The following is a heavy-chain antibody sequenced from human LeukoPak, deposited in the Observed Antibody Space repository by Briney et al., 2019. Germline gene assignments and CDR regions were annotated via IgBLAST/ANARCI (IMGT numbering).Heavy chain of an antibody. CDR1: GYTFVNYE. V-gene: IGHV1-69*13. CDR3: ASRITIFGVVDQLDY. D-gene: IGHD3-3*01. J-gene: IGHJ4*02. Sequence: SVKVSCKASGYTFVNYEINWVRQAPGQGLEWMGGIIPIFGTANYAQKFQGRVTITADESTSTAYMELSSLRSEDTAVYYCASRITIFGVVDQLDYWGQGTLVTVSS. CDR2: IIPIFGTA.